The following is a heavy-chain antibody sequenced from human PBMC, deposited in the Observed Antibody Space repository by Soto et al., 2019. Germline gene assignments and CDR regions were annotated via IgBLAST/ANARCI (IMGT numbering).Heavy chain of an antibody. Sequence: SETLSLTCGVYGGSFRNYYWIWVRQPPGKGLEWIGEVNHSGEATYNPSLQSRTTISLDTSNNQFSLKMTSVTAADTAVYYCARHSLYGGPFDPWGQGTLVTVSS. CDR3: ARHSLYGGPFDP. CDR2: VNHSGEA. D-gene: IGHD3-10*01. J-gene: IGHJ5*02. V-gene: IGHV4-34*01. CDR1: GGSFRNYY.